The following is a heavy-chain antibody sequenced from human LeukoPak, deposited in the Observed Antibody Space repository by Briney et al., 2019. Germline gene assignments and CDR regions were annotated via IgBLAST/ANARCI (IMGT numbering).Heavy chain of an antibody. CDR3: AKVNYYYYYMDV. J-gene: IGHJ6*03. CDR1: GYTFTSYD. D-gene: IGHD3-22*01. CDR2: MNPNSGNT. Sequence: GASVKVSCKASGYTFTSYDINWVRQATGQGLEWMGWMNPNSGNTGYAQKFQGRVTITRNTSISTAYMELSSLRSEDTAVYYCAKVNYYYYYMDVWGKGTTVTVSS. V-gene: IGHV1-8*03.